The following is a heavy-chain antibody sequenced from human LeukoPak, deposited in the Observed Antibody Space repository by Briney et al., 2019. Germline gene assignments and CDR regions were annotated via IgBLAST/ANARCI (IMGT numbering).Heavy chain of an antibody. Sequence: GASVKVSCKASGCTFTSYGISWVRQAPGQGLEWMGWISAYNGNTNYAQKLQGRVTMTTDTSTSTAYMELRSLRSDDTAVYYCARAEVCSSTSCYPAYFDYWGQGTLVTVSS. CDR1: GCTFTSYG. CDR2: ISAYNGNT. J-gene: IGHJ4*02. V-gene: IGHV1-18*01. CDR3: ARAEVCSSTSCYPAYFDY. D-gene: IGHD2-2*01.